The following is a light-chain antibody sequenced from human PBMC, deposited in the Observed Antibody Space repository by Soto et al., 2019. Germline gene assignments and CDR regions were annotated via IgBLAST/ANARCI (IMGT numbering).Light chain of an antibody. Sequence: EVVMSQSPATLSVSPGECATLSFRASQGIGDTLALYQHKPGQTPRLLIYDTSTRATGVPTRFSGSRSGAEFTLTINSLQSEDFAVYYCQQRSKWPLITFGQGTRLEIK. CDR3: QQRSKWPLIT. CDR1: QGIGDT. V-gene: IGKV3-15*01. CDR2: DTS. J-gene: IGKJ5*01.